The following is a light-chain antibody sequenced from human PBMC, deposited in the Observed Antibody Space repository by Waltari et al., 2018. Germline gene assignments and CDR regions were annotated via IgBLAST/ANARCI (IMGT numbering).Light chain of an antibody. J-gene: IGKJ2*01. CDR2: GAS. CDR1: QSVSSN. V-gene: IGKV3-15*01. CDR3: HQYNNWPPMYT. Sequence: EIVMTQSPATLSVSPGERDTLSCRASQSVSSNVAWYQQKPGQSPRLLIYGASTMATGIPARFSVSVSGTEFTLTIISLQSEDFSVYYCHQYNNWPPMYTFCQVTKLEIK.